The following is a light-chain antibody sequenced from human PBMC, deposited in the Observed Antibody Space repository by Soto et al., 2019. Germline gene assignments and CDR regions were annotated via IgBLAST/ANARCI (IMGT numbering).Light chain of an antibody. V-gene: IGKV1-33*01. CDR1: QDIDNY. CDR3: QQSHNLPLS. J-gene: IGKJ4*01. CDR2: DSS. Sequence: DIQMTQSPSSLSASVGDRVTITCQASQDIDNYLNWYQQKPGKAPRLLIYDSSTLQTGVPSRFSGSGSGTDFTFAISSLQPEDIATYDCQQSHNLPLSFGGGTKVQI.